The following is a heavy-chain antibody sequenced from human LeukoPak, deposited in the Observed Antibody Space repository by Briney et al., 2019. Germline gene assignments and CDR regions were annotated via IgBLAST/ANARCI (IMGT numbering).Heavy chain of an antibody. V-gene: IGHV4-59*01. J-gene: IGHJ1*01. CDR3: ASAEYSYCSGGSCHPGHFQH. CDR2: IYYSGST. CDR1: GGSISSYY. Sequence: PSETLSLTCTVSGGSISSYYWSWIRQPPGKGLEWIGYIYYSGSTNYNPSLKSRVTISVDTSKNQFSLKLSSVTAADTAVYYCASAEYSYCSGGSCHPGHFQHWGQGTLVPVSS. D-gene: IGHD2-15*01.